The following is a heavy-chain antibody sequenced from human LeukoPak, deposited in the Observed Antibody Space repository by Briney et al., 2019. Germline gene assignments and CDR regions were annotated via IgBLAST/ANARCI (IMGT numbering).Heavy chain of an antibody. CDR3: ARGRSNFEFDY. D-gene: IGHD4/OR15-4a*01. CDR1: RYTFTSYY. V-gene: IGHV1-46*01. CDR2: INPSGGST. J-gene: IGHJ4*02. Sequence: ASVKVSCNASRYTFTSYYMHWVRQAPGQGLEWMGIINPSGGSTSYAQKFQGRVTMTRDTSTSTVYMELSSLRSEDTAVYYCARGRSNFEFDYWGQGTLVTVSS.